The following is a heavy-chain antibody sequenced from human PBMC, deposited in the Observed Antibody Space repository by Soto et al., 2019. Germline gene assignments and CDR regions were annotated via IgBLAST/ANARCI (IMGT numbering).Heavy chain of an antibody. CDR2: ISSSSTYI. Sequence: ETLSLTCTVSGGSIDSTNWWNWVRQAPGKGLEWVSSISSSSTYIYYADSVKGRFTISRDNAKNSLYLQMNSLGAEDTAVYYCARPLHYYDGSGYSAYWGQGTLVTVSS. J-gene: IGHJ4*02. V-gene: IGHV3-21*01. CDR3: ARPLHYYDGSGYSAY. D-gene: IGHD3-22*01. CDR1: GGSIDSTNW.